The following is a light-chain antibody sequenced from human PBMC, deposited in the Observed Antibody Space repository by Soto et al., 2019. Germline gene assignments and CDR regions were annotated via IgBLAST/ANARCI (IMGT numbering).Light chain of an antibody. CDR3: QQYGSSPWT. Sequence: EIVLTQSPGTLSLSPGERATLSCRASQSVTNNYLAWYQQKAGQAPRLLIYLASNRAAGTPDRFSGSGSGADFTFTINRLEPEDFAVYFCQQYGSSPWTFGQGTKVDIK. CDR2: LAS. V-gene: IGKV3-20*01. CDR1: QSVTNNY. J-gene: IGKJ1*01.